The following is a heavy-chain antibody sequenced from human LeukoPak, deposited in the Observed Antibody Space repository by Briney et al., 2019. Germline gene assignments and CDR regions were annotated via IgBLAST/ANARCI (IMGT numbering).Heavy chain of an antibody. J-gene: IGHJ3*02. CDR1: GFTFTSSA. CDR2: IVVGSGNT. D-gene: IGHD2-2*02. Sequence: SVKVSCKASGFTFTSSAMQWVRQARGQRLEWIGWIVVGSGNTNYAQKFQGRVTMTEDTSTDTAYMEPSSLRSEDTAVYYCATVRGYCSSTSCYRFRDAFDIWGQGTMVTVSS. V-gene: IGHV1-58*02. CDR3: ATVRGYCSSTSCYRFRDAFDI.